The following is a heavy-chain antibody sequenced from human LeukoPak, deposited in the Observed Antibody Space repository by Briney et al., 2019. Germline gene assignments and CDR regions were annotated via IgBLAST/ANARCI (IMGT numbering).Heavy chain of an antibody. CDR2: IYSGGST. CDR1: GFNVSSNY. J-gene: IGHJ4*02. D-gene: IGHD6-13*01. CDR3: ARVDSRTAQFDY. V-gene: IGHV3-66*01. Sequence: GGSLRLSCAVSGFNVSSNYLNWLRQAPGEGPEWVSVIYSGGSTYYADSVKGRFTISRDNSKNTLYLQMNSLRAEDTAVYHCARVDSRTAQFDYWGQGTLVTVSS.